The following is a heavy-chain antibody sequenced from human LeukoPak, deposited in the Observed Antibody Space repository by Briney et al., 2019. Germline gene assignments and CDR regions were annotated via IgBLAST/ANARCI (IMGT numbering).Heavy chain of an antibody. CDR1: GGSISSGGYY. V-gene: IGHV4-30-2*01. J-gene: IGHJ4*02. CDR2: IYHSGST. Sequence: SETLSLTCTVSGGSISSGGYYWSWLRQPPGKGLEWIGYIYHSGSTYYNPSLKSRVTISVDRSKNQFSLKLNSVTPEDTAVYYCARENTLVRGTRNPFDYWGRGTLVTVSS. D-gene: IGHD3-10*01. CDR3: ARENTLVRGTRNPFDY.